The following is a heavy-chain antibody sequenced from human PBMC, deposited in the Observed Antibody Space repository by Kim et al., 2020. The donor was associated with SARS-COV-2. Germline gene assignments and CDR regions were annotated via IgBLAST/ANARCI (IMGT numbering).Heavy chain of an antibody. J-gene: IGHJ3*02. CDR1: GGSISSGGYY. CDR2: IYYSGST. D-gene: IGHD6-6*01. V-gene: IGHV4-31*03. CDR3: ARGALGDAFDI. Sequence: SETLSLTCTVSGGSISSGGYYWSWIRQHPGKGLEWIGYIYYSGSTYYNPSLKSRVTISVDTSKNQFSLKLSSVTAADTAVYYCARGALGDAFDIWGQGTMVTVSS.